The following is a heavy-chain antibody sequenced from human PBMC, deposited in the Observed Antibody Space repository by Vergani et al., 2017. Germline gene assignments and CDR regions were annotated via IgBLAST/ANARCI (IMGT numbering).Heavy chain of an antibody. D-gene: IGHD2-15*01. CDR1: GGTFSSYA. Sequence: QVQLVQSGAEVKKPGSSVKVSCKASGGTFSSYAISWVRQAPGQGLEGVGGIIPIFGTANSAQKFQGRVTSTADEATSTAYMELSSLRSEDTAVYYCARDRVVGGSCCGAYFDYWGQGGLVTVSS. CDR2: IIPIFGTA. V-gene: IGHV1-69*01. CDR3: ARDRVVGGSCCGAYFDY. J-gene: IGHJ4*02.